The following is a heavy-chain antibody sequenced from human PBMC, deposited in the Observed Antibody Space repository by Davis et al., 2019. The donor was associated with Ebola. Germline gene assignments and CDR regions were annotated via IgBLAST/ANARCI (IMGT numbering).Heavy chain of an antibody. V-gene: IGHV1-46*01. CDR3: ARDEIVVVAAATSPYYYYGMDV. J-gene: IGHJ6*04. CDR2: INPGGGST. D-gene: IGHD2-15*01. Sequence: AASVKVSCKASGYTFTNYYMHWVRQAPGQGLEWMGIINPGGGSTSYVQKFQGRVTMTRDTSTSTVYMELSSLRSEDTAIYYCARDEIVVVAAATSPYYYYGMDVWGKGTTVTVSS. CDR1: GYTFTNYY.